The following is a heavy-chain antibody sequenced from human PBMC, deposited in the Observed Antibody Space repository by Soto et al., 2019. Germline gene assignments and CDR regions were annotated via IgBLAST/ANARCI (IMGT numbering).Heavy chain of an antibody. Sequence: SETLSLTCTVSGDSISRFYWSWSRQPPGKGLEWLGYISYSGSTNYSPALRSRVTISADTSKNQFSLKLNAVTAADTAVYYCARDDSTGGFDFWGQGALVTVSS. CDR2: ISYSGST. CDR3: ARDDSTGGFDF. D-gene: IGHD6-19*01. J-gene: IGHJ4*02. V-gene: IGHV4-59*01. CDR1: GDSISRFY.